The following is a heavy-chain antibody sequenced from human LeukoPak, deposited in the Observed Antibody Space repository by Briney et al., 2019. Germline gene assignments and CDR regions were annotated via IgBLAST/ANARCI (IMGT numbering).Heavy chain of an antibody. J-gene: IGHJ1*01. CDR3: TTDLSELDDSGYYAKYFHH. V-gene: IGHV1-69*04. CDR2: IIPILGIA. D-gene: IGHD3-22*01. Sequence: SVKVSCKASGGTFSSYAISWVRQAPGQGLEWMGRIIPILGIANYAQKFQGRVTITADKSTSTAYMELSSLRSEDTAVYYCTTDLSELDDSGYYAKYFHHWGQGTLVSVSS. CDR1: GGTFSSYA.